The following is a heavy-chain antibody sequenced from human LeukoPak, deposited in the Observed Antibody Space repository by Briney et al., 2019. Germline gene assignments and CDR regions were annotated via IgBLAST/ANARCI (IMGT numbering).Heavy chain of an antibody. J-gene: IGHJ4*02. V-gene: IGHV3-30*04. CDR1: GFTFSSYA. D-gene: IGHD3-9*01. CDR3: AKEHVLRYFDWLLYMDY. Sequence: GGSLRLSCAASGFTFSSYAMHWVRQAPGKGLEWVAVISFDGRNQYYADSVKGRFTISRDDSRNTLYLQMNSLRAEDTAVYYCAKEHVLRYFDWLLYMDYWGQGTLVTVSS. CDR2: ISFDGRNQ.